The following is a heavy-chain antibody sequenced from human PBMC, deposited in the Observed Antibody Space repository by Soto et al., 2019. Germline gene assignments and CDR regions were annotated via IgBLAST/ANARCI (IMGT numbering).Heavy chain of an antibody. J-gene: IGHJ4*02. D-gene: IGHD3-10*01. CDR2: IIPILRMA. V-gene: IGHV1-69*02. CDR1: GGTFTSYT. CDR3: ATSYGSGSAHFDY. Sequence: QVQLVQSGAEVKMPGPSVKVSCTASGGTFTSYTFSWVRQVPGQGLEWMGRIIPILRMADFAQKFQGRVTINADESTSTVYMKLSSLRSEDTAVYYCATSYGSGSAHFDYWGQGTLVTVS.